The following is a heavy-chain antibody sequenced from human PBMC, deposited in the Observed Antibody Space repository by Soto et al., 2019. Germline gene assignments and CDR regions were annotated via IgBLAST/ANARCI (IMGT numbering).Heavy chain of an antibody. D-gene: IGHD6-19*01. CDR3: ARLPGYSTGWTPFDF. Sequence: EVQLVESGGGLVQPGGSLRLSCAASGFTFSNYWMHWVRQAPGKGLVWVSRINSDGSTTSHADSVMGRFTISRDNAKNTLYLQMNSLRAEDTAVYYCARLPGYSTGWTPFDFWGQGTQVTVSS. CDR2: INSDGSTT. CDR1: GFTFSNYW. J-gene: IGHJ4*02. V-gene: IGHV3-74*01.